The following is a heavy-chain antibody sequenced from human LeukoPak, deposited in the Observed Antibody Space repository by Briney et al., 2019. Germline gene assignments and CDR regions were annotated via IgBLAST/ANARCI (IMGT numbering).Heavy chain of an antibody. Sequence: QPGGSLRLSCAASGNYWMHWARQAPGKGLEWVASINHNGNVNYYVDSVKGRFTISRDNAKNSLYLQMSNLRAEDTAVYFCARGGGLDVWGQGATVTVSS. V-gene: IGHV3-7*03. D-gene: IGHD3-16*01. CDR1: GNYW. CDR3: ARGGGLDV. CDR2: INHNGNVN. J-gene: IGHJ6*02.